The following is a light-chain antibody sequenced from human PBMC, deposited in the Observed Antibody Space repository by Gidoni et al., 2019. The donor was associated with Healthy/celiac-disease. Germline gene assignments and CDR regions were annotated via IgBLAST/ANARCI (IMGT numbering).Light chain of an antibody. CDR3: QQYNNWPWIT. V-gene: IGKV3-15*01. Sequence: EIGMTQSPATLSVSPGERATLSCRASQSVNSNLAWYQQKPGQAPRLLIYGASTRATGSPARFSGSGSGTEFTLTISSLQSEDFAVYYCQQYNNWPWITFXQXTKVEIK. CDR2: GAS. J-gene: IGKJ1*01. CDR1: QSVNSN.